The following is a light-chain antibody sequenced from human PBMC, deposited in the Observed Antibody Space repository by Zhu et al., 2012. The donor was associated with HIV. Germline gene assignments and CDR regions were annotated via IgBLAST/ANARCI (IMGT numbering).Light chain of an antibody. CDR2: GAS. Sequence: VLTQSPDTLSLSPGDRATLACRASQSISRDYVIWYQQRPGQAPRPLIYGASGRASGVPDRFSGSGSGTDFTLTISRLEPEDFAVYYCHQYDKSWTFGQGTRWKSN. CDR3: HQYDKSWT. V-gene: IGKV3-20*01. J-gene: IGKJ1*01. CDR1: QSISRDY.